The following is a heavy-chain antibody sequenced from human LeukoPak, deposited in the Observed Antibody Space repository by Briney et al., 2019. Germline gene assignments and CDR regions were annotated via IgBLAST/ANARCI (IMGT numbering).Heavy chain of an antibody. CDR3: ATSPDIVVVVPRVSFDI. Sequence: GGSLRLSCAASGFTFSSYGMHWVRQAPGKGLEWVAVIWYDGSKKYYADSVKGRFTISRDNAKNTLYLQMTRLRAEDTAVYYCATSPDIVVVVPRVSFDIWGQGTMVTVSS. V-gene: IGHV3-33*01. J-gene: IGHJ3*02. D-gene: IGHD2-15*01. CDR1: GFTFSSYG. CDR2: IWYDGSKK.